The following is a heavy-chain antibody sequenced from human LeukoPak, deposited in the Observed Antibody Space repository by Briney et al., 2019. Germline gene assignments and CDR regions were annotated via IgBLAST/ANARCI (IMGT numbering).Heavy chain of an antibody. V-gene: IGHV1-3*01. CDR2: INAGNGNT. Sequence: GASVTVSCKASGYTFTSYAMHWVRQAPGQRLEWMGWINAGNGNTKYSQKFQGRVTITRDTSASTAYMELSSLRSEDTAVYYCARGDYSSGWYYFDYWGQGTLVTVSS. J-gene: IGHJ4*02. D-gene: IGHD6-19*01. CDR3: ARGDYSSGWYYFDY. CDR1: GYTFTSYA.